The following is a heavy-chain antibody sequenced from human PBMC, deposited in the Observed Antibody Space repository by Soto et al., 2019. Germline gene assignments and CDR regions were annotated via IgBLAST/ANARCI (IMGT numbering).Heavy chain of an antibody. V-gene: IGHV4-31*03. J-gene: IGHJ4*02. CDR3: ARGRIRWPADY. CDR2: IYYSGST. CDR1: GGSISSGGYY. D-gene: IGHD4-17*01. Sequence: QVQLQESGPGLVKPSQTLSLTCTVSGGSISSGGYYWSWIRQHPGKGLEWIGYIYYSGSTYYNPSRTSRVTISVETSKNQFSLKLTSVIAADTAVYYCARGRIRWPADYWGQGTLVTVSS.